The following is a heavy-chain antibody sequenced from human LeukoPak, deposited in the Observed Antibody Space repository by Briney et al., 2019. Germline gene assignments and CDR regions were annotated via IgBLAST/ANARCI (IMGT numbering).Heavy chain of an antibody. CDR3: ARHVHSGYEIDY. J-gene: IGHJ4*02. D-gene: IGHD5-12*01. CDR2: LYYSGST. Sequence: SETLSLTCTVSGGSISSYYWGWIRQPPGKGLEWIGSLYYSGSTYYNPSLKSRVTLSVDTSKNQFSLKVSSVTAADTAIYYCARHVHSGYEIDYWGQGTLVTVSS. CDR1: GGSISSYY. V-gene: IGHV4-39*01.